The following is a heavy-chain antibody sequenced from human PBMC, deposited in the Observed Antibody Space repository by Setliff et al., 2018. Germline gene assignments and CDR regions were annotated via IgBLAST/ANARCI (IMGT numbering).Heavy chain of an antibody. D-gene: IGHD2-15*01. CDR1: GYTFTGYY. Sequence: ASVKVSCKASGYTFTGYYLHWVRQAPGQGLEWMGIIDPSADYTNYAQKFQGRVTITTDESTNTAYMELSSLRSEDTAVYYCARGRGPDIVVTIPGDYWGQGTQVTVSS. CDR2: IDPSADYT. V-gene: IGHV1-46*01. CDR3: ARGRGPDIVVTIPGDY. J-gene: IGHJ4*02.